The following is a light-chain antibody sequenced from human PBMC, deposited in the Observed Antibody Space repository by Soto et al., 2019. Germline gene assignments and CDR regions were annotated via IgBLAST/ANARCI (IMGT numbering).Light chain of an antibody. CDR1: QSGLYRSDNKNY. J-gene: IGKJ1*01. Sequence: DIVMTQSPDSLAVSLGERATINCKSSQSGLYRSDNKNYLAWYQQKPGQPPKLLIYWASTRESGVPDRFSGSGSGTDFTLTISSLQPEDFATYYCQQSYSTPWTFGQGTKVEIK. V-gene: IGKV4-1*01. CDR3: QQSYSTPWT. CDR2: WAS.